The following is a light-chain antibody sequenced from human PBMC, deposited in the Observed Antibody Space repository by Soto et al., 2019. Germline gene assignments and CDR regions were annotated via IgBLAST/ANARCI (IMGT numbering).Light chain of an antibody. J-gene: IGLJ3*02. V-gene: IGLV2-8*01. Sequence: QSALTQPPSASGSPGQSVTISCTGTSSDVGNYNNVSWYQQHPGKAPKLMIYEVTKRPSGVPDRFSGSKSGNTASLTVSGLQAEDEADYYCSSYAGSKTLFGGGTKVTVL. CDR3: SSYAGSKTL. CDR1: SSDVGNYNN. CDR2: EVT.